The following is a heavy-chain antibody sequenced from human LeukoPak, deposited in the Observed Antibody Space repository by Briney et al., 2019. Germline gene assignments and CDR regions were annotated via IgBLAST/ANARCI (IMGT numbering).Heavy chain of an antibody. CDR3: ARDRPNYYGSDGHYYRRDGDY. V-gene: IGHV3-23*01. D-gene: IGHD3-22*01. CDR2: ITSRGEST. Sequence: PGGSLRLSSAASGFTFSIYAMSWVRQAPGKGLQWVSSITSRGESTWYVDSVKGRFTITRDNPENTLYLQMHSLRAEDTAVYYCARDRPNYYGSDGHYYRRDGDYWGRGTLVSVSS. J-gene: IGHJ4*02. CDR1: GFTFSIYA.